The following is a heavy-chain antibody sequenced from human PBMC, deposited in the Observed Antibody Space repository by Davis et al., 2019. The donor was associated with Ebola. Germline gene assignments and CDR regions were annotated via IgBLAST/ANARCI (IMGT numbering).Heavy chain of an antibody. CDR1: GGTFSSYA. V-gene: IGHV1-69*04. CDR2: IIPILGIA. CDR3: ARDRPYCSGGSCYYYLYGMDV. Sequence: AASVKVSCEASGGTFSSYAISWVRQAPGQGLEWMGRIIPILGIANYAQKFQGRVTITADKSTSTAYMELSSLRSEDTAVYYCARDRPYCSGGSCYYYLYGMDVWGQGTTVTVSS. J-gene: IGHJ6*02. D-gene: IGHD2-15*01.